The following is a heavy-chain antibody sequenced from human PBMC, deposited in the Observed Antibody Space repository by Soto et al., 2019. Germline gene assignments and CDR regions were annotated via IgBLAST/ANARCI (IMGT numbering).Heavy chain of an antibody. Sequence: QVQLVQSGAEVKKPGASVKVSCKASGYTFTSYDINWVRQATGQGLEWMGWMNPNSGNTGYAQKFQGRVTLTSNTSISTAYMELRSLRSEDTAVYYCASEHRELYYYDRSGYYGMDVWGRGPTVTVSS. CDR3: ASEHRELYYYDRSGYYGMDV. D-gene: IGHD3-22*01. J-gene: IGHJ6*02. CDR2: MNPNSGNT. CDR1: GYTFTSYD. V-gene: IGHV1-8*01.